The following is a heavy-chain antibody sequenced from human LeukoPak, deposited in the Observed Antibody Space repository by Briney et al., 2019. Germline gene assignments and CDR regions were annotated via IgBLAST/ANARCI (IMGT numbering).Heavy chain of an antibody. V-gene: IGHV4-39*01. D-gene: IGHD2-2*01. J-gene: IGHJ1*01. CDR1: GGSISSSSYY. CDR3: ASERGRWQLLSRGSYFQH. Sequence: PSETLSLTCTVSGGSISSSSYYWGWIRQPPGKGLEWIGSIYYSGSTYYNPSLKSRVTISVDTSKNQFSLKLSSVTAADTAVYYCASERGRWQLLSRGSYFQHWGQGTLVTVSS. CDR2: IYYSGST.